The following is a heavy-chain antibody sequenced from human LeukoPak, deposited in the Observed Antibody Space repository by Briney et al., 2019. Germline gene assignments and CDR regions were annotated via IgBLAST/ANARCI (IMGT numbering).Heavy chain of an antibody. V-gene: IGHV3-48*01. CDR3: AKDYGSGDNYFDY. Sequence: GGSLRLSCAASGFTFSSYSMNWVRQAPGKGLEWVSYISSSSGTIYYADSVKGRFTISRDNAKNSLYLQMNSLRAEDTAVYYCAKDYGSGDNYFDYWGQGTLVTVSS. CDR1: GFTFSSYS. J-gene: IGHJ4*02. D-gene: IGHD3-10*01. CDR2: ISSSSGTI.